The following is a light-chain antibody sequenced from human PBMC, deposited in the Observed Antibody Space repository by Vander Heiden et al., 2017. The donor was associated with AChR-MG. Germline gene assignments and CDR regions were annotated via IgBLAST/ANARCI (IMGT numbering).Light chain of an antibody. Sequence: FVLTQPHSVSESPGKTRTISCTRSGGSIASNYVQWYQQRPGTAPTTVIFEDNQSPSGVPDRFSGSIDSSSNSASLIISGLKTEDEADYYCQSYDDTNHGVFGGGTKLTVL. V-gene: IGLV6-57*03. CDR3: QSYDDTNHGV. CDR2: EDN. CDR1: GGSIASNY. J-gene: IGLJ2*01.